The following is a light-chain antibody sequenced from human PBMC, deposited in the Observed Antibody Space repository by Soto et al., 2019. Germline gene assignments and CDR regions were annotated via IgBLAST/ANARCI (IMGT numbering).Light chain of an antibody. J-gene: IGKJ1*01. Sequence: EIVLTQSPGTLSLSPWEIATLCFMASQSVRSNFLAWYQQKPGQAPRLLIYGASNRATGIPDRFSGSGSGTDFTLTITRLETEDFAMYYCQRYDSFRTFGQGTKVDIK. CDR2: GAS. CDR3: QRYDSFRT. CDR1: QSVRSNF. V-gene: IGKV3-20*01.